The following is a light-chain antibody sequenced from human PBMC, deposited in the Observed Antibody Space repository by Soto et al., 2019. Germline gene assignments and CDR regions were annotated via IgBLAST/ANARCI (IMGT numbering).Light chain of an antibody. J-gene: IGLJ1*01. CDR2: EVS. CDR3: SSYAGSNILYV. Sequence: QSALTQPPSASGSPGQSVTISCTGTSSDVGGYNYVSWYQQHPGKAPKLMIYEVSKRPSGVPDRFSGSKSGNTASLTVSGPQAEDEADYYCSSYAGSNILYVFGTGTKLTVL. V-gene: IGLV2-8*01. CDR1: SSDVGGYNY.